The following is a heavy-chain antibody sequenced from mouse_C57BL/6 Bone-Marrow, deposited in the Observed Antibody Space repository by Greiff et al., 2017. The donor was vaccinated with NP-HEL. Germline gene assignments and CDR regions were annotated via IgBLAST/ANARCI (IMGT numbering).Heavy chain of an antibody. CDR1: GYTFTSYG. V-gene: IGHV1-81*01. CDR3: ARIPLPFITTVVAPHYAMDY. Sequence: VQLQQSGAELARPGASVKLSCKASGYTFTSYGISWVKQRTGQGLEWIGEIYPRSGNTYYNEKFKGKATLTADKSSSTAYMELRSLTSEDSAVYFCARIPLPFITTVVAPHYAMDYWGQGTSVTVSS. D-gene: IGHD1-1*01. CDR2: IYPRSGNT. J-gene: IGHJ4*01.